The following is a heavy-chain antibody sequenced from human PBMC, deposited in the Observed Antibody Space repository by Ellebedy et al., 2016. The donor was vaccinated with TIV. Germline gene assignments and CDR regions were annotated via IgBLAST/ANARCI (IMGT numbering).Heavy chain of an antibody. D-gene: IGHD3-9*01. J-gene: IGHJ4*02. V-gene: IGHV3-23*01. CDR3: AKDHPSFGWPVFDY. CDR1: GFTFSSYG. Sequence: GGSLRLXCTASGFTFSSYGMSWVRQAPGQGLEWVPSITSAGDTYYAASVKGRFTISRDNSKNTLYLQMNSLRAGDTAVYFCAKDHPSFGWPVFDYWGQGTLVSVSS. CDR2: ITSAGDT.